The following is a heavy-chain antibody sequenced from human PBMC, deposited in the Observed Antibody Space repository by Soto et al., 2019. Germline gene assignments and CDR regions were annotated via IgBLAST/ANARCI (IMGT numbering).Heavy chain of an antibody. CDR3: AKSDCSGGSCYFPFDC. CDR2: ISGSGGRT. J-gene: IGHJ4*02. Sequence: GGALRLSCAASVFTFSNYGMSWVRQAPGKGLEWVSSISGSGGRTYYADSVKGRFTISRDNSKNTLYLQTDSLRAEDTAFYYCAKSDCSGGSCYFPFDCWGQGTLVTVSS. V-gene: IGHV3-23*01. CDR1: VFTFSNYG. D-gene: IGHD2-15*01.